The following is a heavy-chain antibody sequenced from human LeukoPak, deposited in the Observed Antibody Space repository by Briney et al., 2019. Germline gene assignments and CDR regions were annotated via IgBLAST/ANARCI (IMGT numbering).Heavy chain of an antibody. CDR3: ARRSLRNYYYGMDV. CDR2: IYYSGST. V-gene: IGHV4-59*08. CDR1: GGSISSYY. Sequence: SETLSLTCTVSGGSISSYYWSWIRQPPGKGLGWIGYIYYSGSTNYNPSLKSRVTISVDTSKNQFSLKLSSVTAADTAVYYCARRSLRNYYYGMDVWGRGTTVTVSS. J-gene: IGHJ6*02.